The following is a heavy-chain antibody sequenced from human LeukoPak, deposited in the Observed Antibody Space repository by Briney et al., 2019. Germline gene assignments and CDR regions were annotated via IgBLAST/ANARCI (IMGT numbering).Heavy chain of an antibody. CDR2: INHSGST. CDR1: GGSFSGYY. V-gene: IGHV4-34*01. J-gene: IGHJ3*02. CDR3: ASFSPTVDNAFDI. D-gene: IGHD4-17*01. Sequence: SETLSLTCAAYGGSFSGYYWSWIRQPPGKGLEWIGEINHSGSTNYNPSLKSRVTISVDTSKNQFSLKLSSVTAADTAVYYCASFSPTVDNAFDIWGQGTMVTVSS.